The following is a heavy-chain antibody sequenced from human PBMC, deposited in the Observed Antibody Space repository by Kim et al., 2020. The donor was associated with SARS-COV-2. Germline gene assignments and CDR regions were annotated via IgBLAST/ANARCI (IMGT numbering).Heavy chain of an antibody. CDR3: ASSSSWYFDY. V-gene: IGHV4-34*01. Sequence: STNSNPSLKSRVTISVDTSKNQFSLTLSSVTAADTAVYYCASSSSWYFDYWGQGTLVTVSS. CDR2: ST. J-gene: IGHJ4*02. D-gene: IGHD6-13*01.